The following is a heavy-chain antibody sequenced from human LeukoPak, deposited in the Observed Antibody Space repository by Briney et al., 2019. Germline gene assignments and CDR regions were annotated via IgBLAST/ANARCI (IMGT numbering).Heavy chain of an antibody. V-gene: IGHV3-23*01. CDR2: ISPRGDIT. D-gene: IGHD3-16*01. J-gene: IGHJ1*01. Sequence: RTGGSLRLSCAASGFTFSDYYMSWIRQAPGKGLEWVSGISPRGDITYYKDSVRGRFTISRDNFKNTVSLQLNSLRAEDTAMYYCAKDDDWGRFNHWGQGTLVTVSS. CDR3: AKDDDWGRFNH. CDR1: GFTFSDYY.